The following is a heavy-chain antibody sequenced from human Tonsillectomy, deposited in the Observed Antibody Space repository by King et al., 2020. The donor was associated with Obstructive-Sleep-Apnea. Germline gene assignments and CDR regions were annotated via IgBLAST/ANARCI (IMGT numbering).Heavy chain of an antibody. D-gene: IGHD2-21*01. CDR1: GYTFTGYG. J-gene: IGHJ4*02. V-gene: IGHV1-3*01. Sequence: QLGQSGAEMKKPGASVKVSCKASGYTFTGYGIHWVRQAPGQMLDWMGWIDAGKGNTNFLQTFQDRVAISMETSASTAYMELTSLRSEDTAVYYCARLFAYCPNTTCSDYWGQGTLVTVSS. CDR3: ARLFAYCPNTTCSDY. CDR2: IDAGKGNT.